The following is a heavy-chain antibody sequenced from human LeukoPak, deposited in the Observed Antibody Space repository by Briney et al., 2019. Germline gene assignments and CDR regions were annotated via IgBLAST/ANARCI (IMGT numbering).Heavy chain of an antibody. V-gene: IGHV3-23*01. CDR3: AKKRYSSGWSRLYYFDY. D-gene: IGHD6-19*01. J-gene: IGHJ4*02. CDR2: ISGSGGST. CDR1: GFTFSSYA. Sequence: GGSLRLSCAASGFTFSSYAMSWVRQAPGKGLEWVSAISGSGGSTYYADSVEGRFTISRDNSKNTLYLQMNSLRAEDTAVYYCAKKRYSSGWSRLYYFDYWGQGTLVTVSS.